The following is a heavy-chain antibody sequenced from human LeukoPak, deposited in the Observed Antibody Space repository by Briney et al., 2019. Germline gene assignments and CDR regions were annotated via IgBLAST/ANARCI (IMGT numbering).Heavy chain of an antibody. D-gene: IGHD3-10*01. V-gene: IGHV3-66*01. CDR2: IYSGGDT. CDR1: GFSVSSNF. Sequence: GGSLRLSCAASGFSVSSNFMSWVRQAPGKGLECVSVIYSGGDTYYADSVRGRFTISRDKSKNTLYLQMDSLRVEDTAVYYCVRGYGSGSYDLLRNAFDIWGQGTMVTVSS. CDR3: VRGYGSGSYDLLRNAFDI. J-gene: IGHJ3*02.